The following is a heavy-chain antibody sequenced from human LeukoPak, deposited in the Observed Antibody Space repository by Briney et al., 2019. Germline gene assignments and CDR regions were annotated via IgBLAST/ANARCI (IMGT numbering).Heavy chain of an antibody. CDR3: ATDKGGPGTTFHDPFDN. CDR1: GHTLSEIS. V-gene: IGHV1-24*01. J-gene: IGHJ3*02. CDR2: FDPEDGET. Sequence: ASVKVSCKVSGHTLSEISMHWVRQAPGKGLEWMGSFDPEDGETMYAENFQGRFTMTEDTSRDTAYMELSSLRSEDTAVYFCATDKGGPGTTFHDPFDNWGQGPIVTVSS. D-gene: IGHD1-7*01.